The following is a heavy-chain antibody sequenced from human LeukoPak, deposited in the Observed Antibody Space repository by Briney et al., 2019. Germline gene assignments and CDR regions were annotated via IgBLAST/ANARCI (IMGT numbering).Heavy chain of an antibody. Sequence: PGGSLRLSCSASGFTFSSFAMHWVRQAPGKGLEYVAAIGRNGGSTYYADSVKGRFTISRDNSKSTLYLQMSSLRAEDTAVYLCVKDLRSDFMGVLSRYLSYWGQGTLVTVSS. J-gene: IGHJ4*02. CDR1: GFTFSSFA. V-gene: IGHV3-64D*09. CDR2: IGRNGGST. CDR3: VKDLRSDFMGVLSRYLSY. D-gene: IGHD2/OR15-2a*01.